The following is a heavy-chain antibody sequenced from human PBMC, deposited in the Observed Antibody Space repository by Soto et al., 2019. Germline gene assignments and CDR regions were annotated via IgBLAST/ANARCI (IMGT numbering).Heavy chain of an antibody. D-gene: IGHD5-12*01. Sequence: GGSLRLSCAASGFTFSNYAMYWVRQAPGKGLESVSDISTNVGGTYYANSVKGRFTISRDNSKNTLYLQMGSLRGEDMAVYYCARAAGYSNYGWRTDAFDIWGQGTMVTVSS. V-gene: IGHV3-64*01. CDR3: ARAAGYSNYGWRTDAFDI. J-gene: IGHJ3*02. CDR2: ISTNVGGT. CDR1: GFTFSNYA.